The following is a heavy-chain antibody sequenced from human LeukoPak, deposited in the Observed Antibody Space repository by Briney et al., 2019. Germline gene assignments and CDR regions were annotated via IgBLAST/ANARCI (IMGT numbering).Heavy chain of an antibody. CDR2: ISYDGSNK. CDR3: ARMSGAISP. Sequence: GRSLRLSCAASGFTFSPYNMHWVRQAPGKGLEWVAIISYDGSNKYYADSVKGRFTISRDNSKNTLYLQMNSLRAEDTVVYFCARMSGAISPWGQGTLVTVSS. CDR1: GFTFSPYN. J-gene: IGHJ5*02. D-gene: IGHD4/OR15-4a*01. V-gene: IGHV3-30*04.